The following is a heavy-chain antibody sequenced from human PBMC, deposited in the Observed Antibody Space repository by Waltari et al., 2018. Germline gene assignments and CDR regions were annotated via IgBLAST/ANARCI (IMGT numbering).Heavy chain of an antibody. CDR2: IYYSGST. J-gene: IGHJ4*02. Sequence: QLQLQESGPGLVKPSETLSLTCTVSGGSISSSSYYWGWLRQPPGKGLEWIGSIYYSGSTYYNPSLKSRVTISVDTSKNQFSLKLSSVTAADTAVYYCARRKTYSSGWYNYWGQGTLVTVSS. CDR1: GGSISSSSYY. V-gene: IGHV4-39*01. CDR3: ARRKTYSSGWYNY. D-gene: IGHD6-19*01.